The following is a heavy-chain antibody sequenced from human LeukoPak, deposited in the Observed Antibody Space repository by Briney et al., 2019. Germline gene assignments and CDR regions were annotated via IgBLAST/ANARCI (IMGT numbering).Heavy chain of an antibody. CDR2: INPTDDST. D-gene: IGHD5-24*01. CDR1: AYIFTNYY. CDR3: AREGDGYKKFDY. Sequence: GASVKGSCKASAYIFTNYYIHWVRQAPGQGLEWMGFINPTDDSTNYAQKFRGRITVSRDTSTSTIYMELSSLRSEDTAMYYCAREGDGYKKFDYWAQGVLVTVSS. V-gene: IGHV1-46*01. J-gene: IGHJ4*02.